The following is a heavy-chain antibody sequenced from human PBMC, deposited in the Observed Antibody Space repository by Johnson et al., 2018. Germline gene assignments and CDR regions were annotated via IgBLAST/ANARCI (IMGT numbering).Heavy chain of an antibody. CDR3: AKSYGAGWYDGLDV. V-gene: IGHV3-23*04. J-gene: IGHJ6*02. CDR2: FTGRGDST. D-gene: IGHD6-19*01. Sequence: EVKLVESGGGLEQPGGSLRLSCAASGFTFTNYATSWVRQAPGKGLEWVSAFTGRGDSTYYADSVRGRFTIFRAASKNTLYLQMNSLRAEDTAIYYCAKSYGAGWYDGLDVWGQGTTVTVSS. CDR1: GFTFTNYA.